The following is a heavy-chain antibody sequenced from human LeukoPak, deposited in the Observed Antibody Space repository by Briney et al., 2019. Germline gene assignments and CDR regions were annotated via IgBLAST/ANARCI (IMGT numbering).Heavy chain of an antibody. D-gene: IGHD4-17*01. CDR2: IIWSSATI. V-gene: IGHV3-9*01. J-gene: IGHJ2*01. CDR3: AKDKSDGDYYWYFDL. CDR1: GFTFKNYG. Sequence: PGGSLRLSCTASGFTFKNYGMHWVRQVPGKGLEWVSGIIWSSATIGYADSVKGRFTISRDNAQNSLYLQMNSLRAEDTALCFCAKDKSDGDYYWYFDLWGRGTLVTVSS.